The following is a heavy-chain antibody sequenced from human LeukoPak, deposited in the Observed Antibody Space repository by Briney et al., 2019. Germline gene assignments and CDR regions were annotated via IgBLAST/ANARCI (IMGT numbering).Heavy chain of an antibody. V-gene: IGHV4-59*12. D-gene: IGHD6-6*01. CDR2: IYNSGTIYYSGST. Sequence: PSETLSLTCTVSGGSMSSNYWSWIRQPPGKGLEWIGYIYNSGTIYYSGSTNYNPSLLSRVTISVDTSKNQFSLKLSSVTAADTAVYYCARGIAARLPTHYFDYWGQGTLVTVSS. CDR1: GGSMSSNY. J-gene: IGHJ4*02. CDR3: ARGIAARLPTHYFDY.